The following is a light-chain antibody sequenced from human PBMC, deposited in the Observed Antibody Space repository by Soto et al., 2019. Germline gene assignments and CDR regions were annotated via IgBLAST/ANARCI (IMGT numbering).Light chain of an antibody. CDR2: DAS. CDR1: QSISTW. CDR3: QQYNSYALT. Sequence: DIQMTQSPSTLSAAVGDRVTITCRASQSISTWLAWYQQKPGKAPNLLIYDASNLESGVPSRFSGSGSGTEFTLTLSSLQPDDFATYYCQQYNSYALTFGQGTKVEIK. J-gene: IGKJ1*01. V-gene: IGKV1-5*01.